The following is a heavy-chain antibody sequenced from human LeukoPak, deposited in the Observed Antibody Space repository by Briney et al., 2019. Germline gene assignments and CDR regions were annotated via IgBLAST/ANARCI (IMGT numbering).Heavy chain of an antibody. V-gene: IGHV4-59*01. D-gene: IGHD2-21*01. CDR3: ARDFHIAGGSTWFGP. CDR1: ADSFSSYY. CDR2: IYYNGDT. Sequence: PSETLSLTCSVSADSFSSYYWSWLRQPPGRGLEWIGYIYYNGDTNYNPSLKSRVTISVDTSKNQFSLKLFSVTAADTAIYYCARDFHIAGGSTWFGPWGQGTLVTVSS. J-gene: IGHJ5*02.